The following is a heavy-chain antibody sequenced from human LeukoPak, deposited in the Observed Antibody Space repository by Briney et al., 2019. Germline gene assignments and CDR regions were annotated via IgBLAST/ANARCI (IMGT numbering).Heavy chain of an antibody. CDR2: IYHSGST. CDR1: GGSISSGGYS. CDR3: ALGIVVVPAARNYYYYYGMDV. Sequence: SETLSLTCAVSGGSISSGGYSWSWIRQPPGKGLEWIGYIYHSGSTYYNPSLKSRVTISVGRSKNQFSLKLSSVTAADTAVYYCALGIVVVPAARNYYYYYGMDVWGQGTTVTVSS. V-gene: IGHV4-30-2*01. D-gene: IGHD2-2*01. J-gene: IGHJ6*02.